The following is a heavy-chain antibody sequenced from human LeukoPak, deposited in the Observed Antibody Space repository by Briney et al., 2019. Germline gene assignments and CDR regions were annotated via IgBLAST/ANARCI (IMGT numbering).Heavy chain of an antibody. CDR2: FDPEDGET. D-gene: IGHD1-1*01. CDR1: GYTLTELS. V-gene: IGHV1-24*01. J-gene: IGHJ6*02. Sequence: GSVKVSCKVSGYTLTELSMHWVRQAPGKGLEWMGGFDPEDGETIYAQKFQGRVTMTEDTSTDTAYMELSSLRSEDTAVYYCATDGTTGTGYYYYGMDVWGQGTTVTVSS. CDR3: ATDGTTGTGYYYYGMDV.